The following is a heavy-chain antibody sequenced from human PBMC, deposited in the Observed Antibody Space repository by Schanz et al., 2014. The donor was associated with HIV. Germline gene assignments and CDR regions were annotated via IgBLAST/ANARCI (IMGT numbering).Heavy chain of an antibody. V-gene: IGHV3-30*03. CDR1: GFSFSTYG. Sequence: VHLVESGGGVVQPGRSLSLSCAASGFSFSTYGMHWVRQAPGKGLEWVAVISYDGTDKYYADSVKGRFTISRDNSKNTLYLQMNSLTAEDTAIYYCARSYSSPMDGLDVWGQGTTVIVSS. CDR2: ISYDGTDK. D-gene: IGHD5-18*01. CDR3: ARSYSSPMDGLDV. J-gene: IGHJ6*02.